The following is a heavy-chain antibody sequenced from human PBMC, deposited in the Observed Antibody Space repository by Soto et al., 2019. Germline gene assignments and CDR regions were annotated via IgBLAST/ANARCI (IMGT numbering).Heavy chain of an antibody. CDR1: GRSMSSNY. CDR2: VFYGGT. Sequence: PXGTLYLSCSVSGRSMSSNYWSWIRQSPDKGLEWLGYVFYGGTDYNPSLGGRVSTSVETSKSQFSLKLTSVTVADTAVYYCATYRGALYFESWGPGILVTVSS. V-gene: IGHV4-59*01. J-gene: IGHJ4*02. CDR3: ATYRGALYFES. D-gene: IGHD3-16*01.